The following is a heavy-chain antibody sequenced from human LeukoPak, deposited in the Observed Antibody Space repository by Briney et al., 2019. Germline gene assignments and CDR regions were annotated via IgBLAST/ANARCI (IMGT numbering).Heavy chain of an antibody. CDR1: GFTFSSYA. CDR3: VKHSGGVYGNSDS. D-gene: IGHD1/OR15-1a*01. Sequence: GGSLRLSCVASGFTFSSYAVSWFRQAPGKGLEWVSTVGRSGVDTYYADSVRGRFTISKDSSKNTLQMNSLSAEDTAIYYCVKHSGGVYGNSDSWGQGTLVTVSS. CDR2: VGRSGVDT. V-gene: IGHV3-23*01. J-gene: IGHJ4*02.